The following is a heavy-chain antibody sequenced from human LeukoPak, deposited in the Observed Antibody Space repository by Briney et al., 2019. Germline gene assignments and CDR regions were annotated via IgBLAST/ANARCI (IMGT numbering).Heavy chain of an antibody. J-gene: IGHJ4*02. V-gene: IGHV3-23*01. CDR3: AKDMGYSGYKPGGSGSLDY. Sequence: PGGSLRLSCAASGFTVSSNYMSWVRQAPGKGLEWVSAISGSGGSTYYADSVKGRFTISRDNSKNTLYLQMNSLRAEDTAVYYCAKDMGYSGYKPGGSGSLDYWGQGTLVTVSS. CDR2: ISGSGGST. D-gene: IGHD5-12*01. CDR1: GFTVSSNY.